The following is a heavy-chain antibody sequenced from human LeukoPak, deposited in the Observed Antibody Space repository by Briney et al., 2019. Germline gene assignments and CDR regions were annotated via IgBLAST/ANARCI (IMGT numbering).Heavy chain of an antibody. CDR2: ISGSGGST. J-gene: IGHJ4*02. D-gene: IGHD1/OR15-1a*01. Sequence: GGSLRLSCAASGFTFSSYAMSWVRQAPGKGLEWVSAISGSGGSTYYADSVKGRFTISRDNSKNTLYLQMNSLRAEDTAVYYCAKAEQPLRGARGPSFDYWGQGTLVTVSS. V-gene: IGHV3-23*01. CDR1: GFTFSSYA. CDR3: AKAEQPLRGARGPSFDY.